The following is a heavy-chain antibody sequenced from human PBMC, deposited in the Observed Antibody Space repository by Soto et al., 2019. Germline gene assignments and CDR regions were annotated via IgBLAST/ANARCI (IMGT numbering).Heavy chain of an antibody. Sequence: QVQLVESGGGVVQPGRSLRLSCAASGFSISRSAMPWVRQAQGKGLEWVAVIAYDGSNKCYADSAKGRFTISRDNSKNTLYLDMSSLRAEDTAIYFCARDLQAGDDNVNWFAPWGQGTLVTVSS. CDR3: ARDLQAGDDNVNWFAP. D-gene: IGHD1-1*01. J-gene: IGHJ5*02. V-gene: IGHV3-30-3*01. CDR2: IAYDGSNK. CDR1: GFSISRSA.